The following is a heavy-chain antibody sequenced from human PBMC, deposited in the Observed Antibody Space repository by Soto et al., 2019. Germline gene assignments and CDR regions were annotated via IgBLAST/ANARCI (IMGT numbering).Heavy chain of an antibody. V-gene: IGHV3-30-3*01. CDR3: SRAPFDSSGYFAY. Sequence: GGSLRLSCAASGFTFSRYSMHWVHQAPGKGLEWVAAISYDETNESYADSVKGRFTISRDISKNTMFLQMNSLRPEDTAVYFCSRAPFDSSGYFAYWGQGTLVTVSS. CDR1: GFTFSRYS. CDR2: ISYDETNE. D-gene: IGHD3-22*01. J-gene: IGHJ4*02.